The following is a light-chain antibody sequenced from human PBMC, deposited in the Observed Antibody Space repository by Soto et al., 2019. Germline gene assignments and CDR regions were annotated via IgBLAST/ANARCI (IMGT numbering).Light chain of an antibody. J-gene: IGLJ3*02. CDR1: SGDGGHYNF. Sequence: QSALAQPASVSGSAGQSITISCTGTSGDGGHYNFVSWYQQHPGKAPKLIIYEVSHRPSGVSNRFSASKSGNTASLIISGLQAEDEAYYYCSSFTTTTSLMFGGGTKVTVL. V-gene: IGLV2-14*01. CDR3: SSFTTTTSLM. CDR2: EVS.